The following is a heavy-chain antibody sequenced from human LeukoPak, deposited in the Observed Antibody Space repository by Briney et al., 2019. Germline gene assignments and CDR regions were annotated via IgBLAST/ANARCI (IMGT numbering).Heavy chain of an antibody. Sequence: GGSLRLSCAASEFTFSSYGMHWVRQAPGKGLEWVAVISHDGGNKYYADSVKGRFTISRDNSKSTLYLQMNSLRAEDTAVYYCSGYNWFDPWGQGTLVTVSS. V-gene: IGHV3-30*03. CDR1: EFTFSSYG. CDR2: ISHDGGNK. CDR3: SGYNWFDP. D-gene: IGHD3-22*01. J-gene: IGHJ5*02.